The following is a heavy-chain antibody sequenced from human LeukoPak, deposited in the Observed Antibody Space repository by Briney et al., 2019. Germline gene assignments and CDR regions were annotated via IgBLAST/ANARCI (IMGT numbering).Heavy chain of an antibody. Sequence: GGSLRLSCAASGFTFDDYAMHWVRQAPGKGLEWVSLISGDGGSTYYADSVKGRFTISRDNSKNSLYLQMNSLRTEDTALYYCAKGTESQTSIVVAGTDFDYWGQGTLVTVSS. CDR3: AKGTESQTSIVVAGTDFDY. D-gene: IGHD6-19*01. CDR2: ISGDGGST. V-gene: IGHV3-43*02. J-gene: IGHJ4*02. CDR1: GFTFDDYA.